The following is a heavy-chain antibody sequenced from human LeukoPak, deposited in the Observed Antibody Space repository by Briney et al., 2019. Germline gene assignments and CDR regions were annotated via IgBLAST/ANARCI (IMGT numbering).Heavy chain of an antibody. CDR1: GFTFSKYW. D-gene: IGHD6-13*01. J-gene: IGHJ4*02. V-gene: IGHV3-7*01. CDR2: IKEEGSEK. CDR3: ASGRQLGY. Sequence: GGSLSLSCAASGFTFSKYWMSWVRQAPGKGREWVANIKEEGSEKYYADSVKGRFTISRDTARNSLYLQMNSLRAEDTAVYYCASGRQLGYWGQGTLVTVSS.